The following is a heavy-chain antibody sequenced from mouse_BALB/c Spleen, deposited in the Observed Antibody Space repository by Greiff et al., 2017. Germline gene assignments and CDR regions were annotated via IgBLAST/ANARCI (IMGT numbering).Heavy chain of an antibody. CDR1: GFTFTDYA. V-gene: IGHV1-67*01. CDR2: ISTSYGNT. J-gene: IGHJ3*01. D-gene: IGHD2-3*01. Sequence: QVQLQESGPELVRPGVSVKISCTGSGFTFTDYAMHWVKQSHAKSLEWIGVISTSYGNTKYNQKFKGKATMTVDKSSSTAYMELASMTSEESAIYYCARPSFDGYSSWFAYWGQGTLVTVSA. CDR3: ARPSFDGYSSWFAY.